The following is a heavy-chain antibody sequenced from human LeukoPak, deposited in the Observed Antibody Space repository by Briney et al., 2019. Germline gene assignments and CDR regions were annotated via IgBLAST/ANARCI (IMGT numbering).Heavy chain of an antibody. CDR2: INPNSGGT. V-gene: IGHV1-2*06. D-gene: IGHD4-23*01. CDR1: GYTFTGYY. CDR3: ARERDYGGNEEIDY. J-gene: IGHJ4*02. Sequence: ASVKVSCKASGYTFTGYYMHWVRQAPGQGLEWMGRINPNSGGTNYAQKFQGRVTMTRDTSTSTVYMELSSLRSEDTAVYYCARERDYGGNEEIDYWGQGTLVTVSS.